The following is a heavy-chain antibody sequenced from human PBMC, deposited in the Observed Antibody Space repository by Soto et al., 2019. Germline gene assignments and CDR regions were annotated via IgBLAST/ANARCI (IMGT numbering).Heavy chain of an antibody. CDR3: ASRSSGWYADALDI. Sequence: QVQLVQSGAEVKKPGASVKVSCKASGYTFTSYDINWVRQATGQELEWMGWMNPKSGNKGYDQKFKGRVSMTRHTSISTADMELSSLRSEDTAVYYCASRSSGWYADALDIWCQGTMVTVSS. V-gene: IGHV1-8*01. CDR2: MNPKSGNK. J-gene: IGHJ3*02. D-gene: IGHD6-19*01. CDR1: GYTFTSYD.